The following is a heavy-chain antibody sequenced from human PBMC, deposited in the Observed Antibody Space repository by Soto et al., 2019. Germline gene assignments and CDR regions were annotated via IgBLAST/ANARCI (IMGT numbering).Heavy chain of an antibody. D-gene: IGHD3-10*01. V-gene: IGHV3-7*01. CDR1: GFTFSSYW. Sequence: PGGSLRLSCAASGFTFSSYWMSWVRQAPGKGLEWVANIKQDGSEKYYVDSVKGRFTISRDNAKNSLYLQMNSLRAEDTAVYYCASTKLLWFGELSPFDYWGQGTLVTVSS. J-gene: IGHJ4*02. CDR3: ASTKLLWFGELSPFDY. CDR2: IKQDGSEK.